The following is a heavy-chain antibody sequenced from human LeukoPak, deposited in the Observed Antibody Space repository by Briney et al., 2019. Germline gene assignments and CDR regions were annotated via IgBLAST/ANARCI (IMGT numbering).Heavy chain of an antibody. J-gene: IGHJ4*02. D-gene: IGHD3-3*01. CDR1: GFTFSSYD. Sequence: GGSLRLSCAASGFTFSSYDMHWVRQATGKGLEWVSAIGTAGDTYYPGSVKGRFTISRENAKNSLYLQMNSLRAGDTAVYYCARGNSYYDFWSGYYSTQSFDYWGQGTLVTVSS. CDR2: IGTAGDT. V-gene: IGHV3-13*01. CDR3: ARGNSYYDFWSGYYSTQSFDY.